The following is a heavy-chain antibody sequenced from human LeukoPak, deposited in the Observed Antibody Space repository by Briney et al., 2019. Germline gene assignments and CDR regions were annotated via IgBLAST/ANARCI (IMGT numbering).Heavy chain of an antibody. Sequence: SETLSLTCTVSGGSISSYYWTWIRQPPGKGLEWIGYIYYSGGTSYNPSLKSRVTMTVDTSTNQFSLKLRSVTAADTAIYYCARDIGYTYGQGAQYYNYGMDVWGQGTTVTVSS. CDR3: ARDIGYTYGQGAQYYNYGMDV. V-gene: IGHV4-59*01. CDR2: IYYSGGT. D-gene: IGHD5-18*01. J-gene: IGHJ6*02. CDR1: GGSISSYY.